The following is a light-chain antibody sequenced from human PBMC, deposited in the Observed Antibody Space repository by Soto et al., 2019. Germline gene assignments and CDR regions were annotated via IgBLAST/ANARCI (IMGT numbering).Light chain of an antibody. V-gene: IGLV2-11*01. CDR1: SSDVGGYNY. CDR3: SSYAGTYTLGV. Sequence: QSVLGHPRSVCWSPGQSVTISCTGTSSDVGGYNYVSWYQQYPGKAPKLMIYDVTKRSAGVPDRFSGSKSGNTASLTISGLQTEDEDDYYCSSYAGTYTLGVFGTGTKV. CDR2: DVT. J-gene: IGLJ1*01.